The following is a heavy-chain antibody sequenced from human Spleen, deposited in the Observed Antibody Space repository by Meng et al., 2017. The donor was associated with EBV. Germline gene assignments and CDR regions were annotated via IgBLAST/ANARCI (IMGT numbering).Heavy chain of an antibody. CDR2: ISTGDATI. CDR3: ARVGQAQWEQFPYFDY. CDR1: GFTFSDYY. Sequence: QVELVESGGGLVKPGGSLRLSFGASGFTFSDYYMSWSRQAPGKGLEWVSYISTGDATINDADSVKGRFTISRDNTKNSLYLQMNSLRAEDTAVYYCARVGQAQWEQFPYFDYWGQGTLVTVSS. J-gene: IGHJ4*02. D-gene: IGHD1-26*01. V-gene: IGHV3-11*01.